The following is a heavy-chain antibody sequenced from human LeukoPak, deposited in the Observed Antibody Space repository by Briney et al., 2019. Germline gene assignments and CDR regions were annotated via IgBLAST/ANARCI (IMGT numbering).Heavy chain of an antibody. D-gene: IGHD6-19*01. V-gene: IGHV1-18*01. J-gene: IGHJ3*02. CDR1: GYTFTSYG. Sequence: AASVKVSCKASGYTFTSYGIGWVRQAPGQGLEWMGWISAYNGNTNYAQKLQGRVTMTTDTSTSTAYMELRSLRSDDTAVYYCARSRIAVALDAFDIWGQGTMVTVSS. CDR2: ISAYNGNT. CDR3: ARSRIAVALDAFDI.